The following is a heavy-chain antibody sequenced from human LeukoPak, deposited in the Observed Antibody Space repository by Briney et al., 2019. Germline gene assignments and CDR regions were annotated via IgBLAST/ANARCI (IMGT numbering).Heavy chain of an antibody. D-gene: IGHD6-13*01. CDR3: ASRGHPSSWPP. CDR1: GFTFSSYA. J-gene: IGHJ5*02. CDR2: ISYDGSNK. Sequence: PGRSLRLSCAASGFTFSSYAMHWVRQAPGKGLEWVAVISYDGSNKYYADSVKGRFTISRDNSKNTLYLQMNSLRAEDTAVYYCASRGHPSSWPPWGQGTLVTVSS. V-gene: IGHV3-30-3*01.